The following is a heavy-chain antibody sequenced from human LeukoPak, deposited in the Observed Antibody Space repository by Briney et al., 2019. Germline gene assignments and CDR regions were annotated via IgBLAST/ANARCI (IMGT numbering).Heavy chain of an antibody. V-gene: IGHV3-74*01. CDR2: INSDGSTT. Sequence: GGSLRLSCAASGFTFTSYWMHWVRQVPGKGLLYISSINSDGSTTRYADSVKGRFTISRDNAKNTLYLQMNSLRAEDTAVYYCARDLGQYYDTSDNWFDPWGQGTLVTVSS. CDR3: ARDLGQYYDTSDNWFDP. D-gene: IGHD3-22*01. CDR1: GFTFTSYW. J-gene: IGHJ5*02.